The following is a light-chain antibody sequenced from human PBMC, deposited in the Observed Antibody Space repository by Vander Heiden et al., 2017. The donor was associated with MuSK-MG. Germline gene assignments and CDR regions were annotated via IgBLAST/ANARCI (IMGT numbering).Light chain of an antibody. V-gene: IGLV2-11*01. CDR3: CSYAGSYTLV. J-gene: IGLJ3*02. CDR2: DVT. Sequence: QSALTQPRSVSGSPGQSVTISCTGTSSDVGGYNYVSWYQQHPGKAPNLLIYDVTKRPSGVPDRFSGSKSGNTASLTISGLQADDEADFYCCSYAGSYTLVFGGGTKLTVL. CDR1: SSDVGGYNY.